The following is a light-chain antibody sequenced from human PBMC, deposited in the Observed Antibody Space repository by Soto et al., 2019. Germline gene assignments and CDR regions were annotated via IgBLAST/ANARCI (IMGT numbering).Light chain of an antibody. CDR1: QSVRNN. V-gene: IGKV3-15*01. J-gene: IGKJ1*01. CDR3: QQYSNWPRT. CDR2: GAS. Sequence: EIVITQSPAILSVSPGEGATLSCRASQSVRNNLAWYQQKPGQAPRLLMYGASIRATGIPARFSGSGSGTEFTLTISSLQSEDFAVYYCQQYSNWPRTFGQGTKVDIK.